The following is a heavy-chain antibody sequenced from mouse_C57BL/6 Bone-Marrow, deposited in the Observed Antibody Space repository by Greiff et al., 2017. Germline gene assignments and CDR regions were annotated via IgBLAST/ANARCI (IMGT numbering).Heavy chain of an antibody. Sequence: EVKLMESGPGLVKPSQSLSLTCSVTGYSITSGYYWNWIRQFPGNKLEWMGYISYDGSNNYNPSLKNRISITRDTSKNQFFLKLNSVTTEDTATYYCARWGPHYYGSSQGYFDVWGTGTTVTVSS. D-gene: IGHD1-1*01. CDR3: ARWGPHYYGSSQGYFDV. V-gene: IGHV3-6*01. CDR2: ISYDGSN. CDR1: GYSITSGYY. J-gene: IGHJ1*03.